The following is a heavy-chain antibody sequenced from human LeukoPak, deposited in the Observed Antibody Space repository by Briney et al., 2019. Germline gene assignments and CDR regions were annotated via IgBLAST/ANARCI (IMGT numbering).Heavy chain of an antibody. CDR2: VYYTGSS. CDR3: AGYGSGSYYKAFDF. Sequence: PSETLSLTCAVYGGSFSGYYWSWIRQPPGKGLEWIGYVYYTGSSYYNPSLKSRATTSIDMSKNQFSLKLTSMTAADTAVYYCAGYGSGSYYKAFDFWGQGILVTVSS. J-gene: IGHJ4*02. V-gene: IGHV4-59*01. CDR1: GGSFSGYY. D-gene: IGHD3-10*01.